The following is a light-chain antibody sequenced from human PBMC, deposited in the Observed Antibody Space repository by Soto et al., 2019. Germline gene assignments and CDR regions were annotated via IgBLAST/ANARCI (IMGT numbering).Light chain of an antibody. CDR1: QIVLFNSKNKNY. J-gene: IGKJ4*01. Sequence: IGMTQSPDSLAVSLGDSGTINCNSGQIVLFNSKNKNYLAWYQQKPGQPSKLLIYWASTRESGVPDRFSGSGSGTDFTLTISRLQAEDVAVYYCQQYYNTPLTFGGGTKVDIK. CDR3: QQYYNTPLT. CDR2: WAS. V-gene: IGKV4-1*01.